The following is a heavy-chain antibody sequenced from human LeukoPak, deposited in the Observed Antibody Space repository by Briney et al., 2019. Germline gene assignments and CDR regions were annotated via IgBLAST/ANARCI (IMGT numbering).Heavy chain of an antibody. CDR2: FDPEDGET. CDR1: GYTLTELS. D-gene: IGHD2-2*02. CDR3: ATHYQLLYLCYFDY. Sequence: ASVKVSCKVSGYTLTELSMHGVRQAPGKGLEWMGGFDPEDGETIYAQKFQGRVTMTEDTSTDTAYMELSSLRSEDTAVYYCATHYQLLYLCYFDYWGQGTLVTVSS. J-gene: IGHJ4*02. V-gene: IGHV1-24*01.